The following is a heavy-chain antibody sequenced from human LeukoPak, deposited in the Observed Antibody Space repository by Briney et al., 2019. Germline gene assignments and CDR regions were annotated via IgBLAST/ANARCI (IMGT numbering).Heavy chain of an antibody. CDR1: GFTFSSYA. D-gene: IGHD3-10*01. V-gene: IGHV3-23*01. CDR2: ISGGGGST. Sequence: QPGGSLRLSCEASGFTFSSYAMSWVRQAPVKVLEWVSVISGGGGSTDYADSVKGRFFISRDNSKNTLYLQMNSLRAEDTAVYYCAKGAVRGVIISDIDYWGQGTLVTVSS. CDR3: AKGAVRGVIISDIDY. J-gene: IGHJ4*02.